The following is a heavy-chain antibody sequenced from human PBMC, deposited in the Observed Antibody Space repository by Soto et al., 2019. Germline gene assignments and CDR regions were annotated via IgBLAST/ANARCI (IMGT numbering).Heavy chain of an antibody. V-gene: IGHV3-21*01. Sequence: PGGSLRLSCAASGFTFSTYRMXWVRQAPGKGLEWVSSISSSSSYMXXXXXVKGRFTISRDNAKNSXYLQMNSLRAEDTXVYYCARDKVXXXYDGEFDSWXXGTLVTVSS. CDR3: ARDKVXXXYDGEFDS. CDR1: GFTFSTYR. CDR2: ISSSSSYM. D-gene: IGHD5-12*01. J-gene: IGHJ4*01.